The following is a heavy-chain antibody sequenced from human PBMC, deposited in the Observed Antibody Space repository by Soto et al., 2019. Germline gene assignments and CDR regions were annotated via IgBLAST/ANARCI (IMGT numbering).Heavy chain of an antibody. CDR1: GFTFTDFY. Sequence: GGSLRLSCAASGFTFTDFYMSWLRQTPGRGPEWLSYISPNGFDISYADSVRGRFTMSRDNAKNSVYLQMNTLRAEDTAVYYCAQTARLMGVWGQGTGVTVSS. D-gene: IGHD2-21*02. CDR2: ISPNGFDI. J-gene: IGHJ6*02. V-gene: IGHV3-11*01. CDR3: AQTARLMGV.